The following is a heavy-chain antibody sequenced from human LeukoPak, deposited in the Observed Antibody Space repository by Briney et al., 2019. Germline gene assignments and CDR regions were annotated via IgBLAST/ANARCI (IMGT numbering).Heavy chain of an antibody. CDR1: GGSISSSSYY. J-gene: IGHJ4*02. D-gene: IGHD1-26*01. CDR2: INHSGST. Sequence: TSETLSLTCTVSGGSISSSSYYWGWIRQPPGKGLEWIGEINHSGSTNYNPSLKSRVTISVDTSKNQFSLKLSSVTAADTAVYYCFRSSGSPEFGYWGQGTLVTVSS. CDR3: FRSSGSPEFGY. V-gene: IGHV4-39*07.